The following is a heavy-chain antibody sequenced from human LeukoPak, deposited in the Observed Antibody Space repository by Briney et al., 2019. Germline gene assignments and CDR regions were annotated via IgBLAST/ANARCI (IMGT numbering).Heavy chain of an antibody. J-gene: IGHJ3*01. CDR2: IDYTGIT. CDR3: ARDVSYDRSGHYHGASDV. D-gene: IGHD3-22*01. V-gene: IGHV4-59*01. Sequence: SETLSLTCTVSGGSISSYYWSWIRQPAGKGLEWIAYIDYTGITKYNPSLWSRVTISVDTSTKQFSLKLSSVTAADTAVYYCARDVSYDRSGHYHGASDVWGHGTMVTVSS. CDR1: GGSISSYY.